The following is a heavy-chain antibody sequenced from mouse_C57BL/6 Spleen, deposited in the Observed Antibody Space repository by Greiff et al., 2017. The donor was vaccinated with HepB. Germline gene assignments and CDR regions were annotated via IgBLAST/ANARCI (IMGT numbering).Heavy chain of an antibody. CDR2: INPGSGGT. Sequence: VQLQESGAELVRPGTSVKVSCKASGYAFTNYLIEWVKQRPGQGLEWIGVINPGSGGTNYNEKFKGKATLTADKSSSTAYMQLSSLTSEDSAVYFCARDFITTVVATRGFAYWGQGTLVTVSA. CDR3: ARDFITTVVATRGFAY. D-gene: IGHD1-1*01. V-gene: IGHV1-54*01. CDR1: GYAFTNYL. J-gene: IGHJ3*01.